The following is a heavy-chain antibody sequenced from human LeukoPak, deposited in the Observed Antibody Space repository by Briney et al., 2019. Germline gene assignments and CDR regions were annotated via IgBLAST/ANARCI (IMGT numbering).Heavy chain of an antibody. CDR2: ISHSGNP. J-gene: IGHJ4*02. V-gene: IGHV4-4*02. D-gene: IGHD5-12*01. CDR1: GGSISGGKW. CDR3: ARRVASPYYFDY. Sequence: SGTLSLTCAVSGGSISGGKWWSWVRQPPGKGLEWIGEISHSGNPNYNPSLKSRLTISVDKAKNQFSLKLSSVTAADTAVYYCARRVASPYYFDYWGQGTLVTVSS.